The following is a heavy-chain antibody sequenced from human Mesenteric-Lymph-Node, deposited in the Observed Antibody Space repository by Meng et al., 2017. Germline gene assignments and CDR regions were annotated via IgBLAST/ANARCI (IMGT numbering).Heavy chain of an antibody. Sequence: GGSLRLSCAASGFTFSSYEMNWVRQAPGKGLEWVSYISSSGSTIYYADSVKGRFTISRDNAKNSLYLQMNSLRAEDTALYYCARDLSASLYTVSAFDYWGQGTLVTVSS. CDR3: ARDLSASLYTVSAFDY. D-gene: IGHD4-17*01. CDR2: ISSSGSTI. J-gene: IGHJ4*02. CDR1: GFTFSSYE. V-gene: IGHV3-48*03.